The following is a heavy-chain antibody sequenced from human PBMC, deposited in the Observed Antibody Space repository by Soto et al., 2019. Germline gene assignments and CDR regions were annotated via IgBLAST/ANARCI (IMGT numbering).Heavy chain of an antibody. CDR1: GGSISSYY. CDR3: ARKTGGAPNYYYYYGMDV. CDR2: IYYSGST. J-gene: IGHJ6*02. D-gene: IGHD2-8*02. V-gene: IGHV4-59*08. Sequence: SETLSLTCTVSGGSISSYYWSWIRQPPGKGLEWIGYIYYSGSTNYNPSLKSRVTISVDTSKNQFSLKLSSVTAADTAVYYCARKTGGAPNYYYYYGMDVWGQGTTVTVSS.